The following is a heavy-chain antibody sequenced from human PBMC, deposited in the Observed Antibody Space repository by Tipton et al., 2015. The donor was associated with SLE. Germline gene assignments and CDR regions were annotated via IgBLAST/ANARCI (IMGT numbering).Heavy chain of an antibody. CDR3: ARGGSLGSHFDY. V-gene: IGHV4-4*07. Sequence: TLSLTCTVSGGSISSYYWSWIRQPAGKGLEWIGRIYTSGSTNYNPSLKSRVTMLVDTSKNQFSLKLSSVTAADTAVYYCARGGSLGSHFDYWGQGTLVTVSS. J-gene: IGHJ4*02. CDR2: IYTSGST. D-gene: IGHD1-26*01. CDR1: GGSISSYY.